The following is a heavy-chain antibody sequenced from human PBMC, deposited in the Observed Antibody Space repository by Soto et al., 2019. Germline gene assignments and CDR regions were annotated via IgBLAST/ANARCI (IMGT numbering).Heavy chain of an antibody. CDR1: GYTFTGYY. CDR3: ARGWSVNTIFGVVIPDFDY. CDR2: INPNSGGT. V-gene: IGHV1-2*04. D-gene: IGHD3-3*01. J-gene: IGHJ4*02. Sequence: QVQLVQSGAEVKKPGASVKVSCKASGYTFTGYYMHWVRQAPGQGLEWMGWINPNSGGTNYAQKFQGWVTMTRDTSISTAYMELSRLRSDDTAVYYCARGWSVNTIFGVVIPDFDYWGQGTLVTVSS.